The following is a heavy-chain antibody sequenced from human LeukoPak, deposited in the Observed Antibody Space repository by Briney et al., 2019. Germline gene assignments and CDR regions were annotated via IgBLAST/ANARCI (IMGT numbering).Heavy chain of an antibody. CDR3: ARDPGIVVGNWFDP. J-gene: IGHJ5*02. CDR2: INPSGSST. D-gene: IGHD2-2*01. Sequence: GASVKVSCKASGYTFTSHGISWVRQAPGQGLEWMGIINPSGSSTSYAQKFQGRVTMTRDMSTSTVYMELSSLRSEDTAVYYCARDPGIVVGNWFDPWGQGTLVTVSS. CDR1: GYTFTSHG. V-gene: IGHV1-46*01.